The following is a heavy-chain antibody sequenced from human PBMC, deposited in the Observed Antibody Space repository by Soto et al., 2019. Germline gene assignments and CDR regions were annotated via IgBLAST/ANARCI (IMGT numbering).Heavy chain of an antibody. CDR1: GFTFSSYG. D-gene: IGHD6-13*01. Sequence: QVQLVESGGGVVQPGRSLRLSCAASGFTFSSYGMHWVRQAPGKGLEWVAVIWYDGSNKYYADSVKGRFTISRDNSENTLYLQMNSLRAEDTAVYYCARGYSSSWYNDYWGQGTLVTVSS. V-gene: IGHV3-33*01. J-gene: IGHJ4*02. CDR3: ARGYSSSWYNDY. CDR2: IWYDGSNK.